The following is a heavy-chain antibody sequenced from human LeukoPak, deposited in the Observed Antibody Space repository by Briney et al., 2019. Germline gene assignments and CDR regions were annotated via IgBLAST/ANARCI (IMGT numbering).Heavy chain of an antibody. Sequence: GGSLRLSCAASGFTFSSYGMHWVRQAPGKGLEWVAVISYDGSNKYYADSVKGRFTISRDNSKNTLYLQMNSLRAEDTAAYYCAKPMTTWSFRTEYFQHWGQGTLVTVSS. J-gene: IGHJ1*01. CDR1: GFTFSSYG. D-gene: IGHD1-14*01. CDR2: ISYDGSNK. CDR3: AKPMTTWSFRTEYFQH. V-gene: IGHV3-30*18.